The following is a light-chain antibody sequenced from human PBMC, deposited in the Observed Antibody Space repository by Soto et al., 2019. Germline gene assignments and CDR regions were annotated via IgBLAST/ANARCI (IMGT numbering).Light chain of an antibody. CDR3: QQYGSSPLT. V-gene: IGKV3-20*01. Sequence: EIVLTQSPGTLSLSPGERATLSCRASQSVSSSYFAWYQHKPGQAPRVLIYGASSRATSIPDRFSGSGSGTDFTLTISRLEPEDFAVYFCQQYGSSPLTFGGGTKVEIK. CDR2: GAS. J-gene: IGKJ4*01. CDR1: QSVSSSY.